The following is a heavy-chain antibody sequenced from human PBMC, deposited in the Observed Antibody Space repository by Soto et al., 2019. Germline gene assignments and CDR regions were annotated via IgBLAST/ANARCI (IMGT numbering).Heavy chain of an antibody. D-gene: IGHD3-10*01. V-gene: IGHV3-23*01. CDR2: ISGNSDTS. CDR1: GFPFSAYG. Sequence: EVQLLESGGRLVQPGGSLRLSCEGTGFPFSAYGMSWVRQAPGKGLEWVSSISGNSDTSYYADSVKGRFTISRDNSENTLYLHMNILSADDTAVYYCGKGVSFSPAFYFDSWGQGTLVTVSS. J-gene: IGHJ4*02. CDR3: GKGVSFSPAFYFDS.